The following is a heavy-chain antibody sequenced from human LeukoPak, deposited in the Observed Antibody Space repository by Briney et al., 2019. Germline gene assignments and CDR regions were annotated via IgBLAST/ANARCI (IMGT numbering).Heavy chain of an antibody. CDR2: ISAYNGDI. V-gene: IGHV1-18*01. CDR1: GYIFTNYG. J-gene: IGHJ4*02. Sequence: GASVKVSCKASGYIFTNYGISWVRQAPGQGLEWMGWISAYNGDIKYAQNLQGRVTMTTDTSTSTAYLELRSLRSDDTAAYYCTRPGEPNSRYYFDYWGQGTLVTVSS. CDR3: TRPGEPNSRYYFDY. D-gene: IGHD4-17*01.